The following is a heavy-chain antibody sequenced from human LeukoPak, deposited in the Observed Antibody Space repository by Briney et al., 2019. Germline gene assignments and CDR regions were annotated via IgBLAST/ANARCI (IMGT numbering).Heavy chain of an antibody. V-gene: IGHV3-23*01. D-gene: IGHD2-15*01. CDR1: GFTFRSFA. J-gene: IGHJ4*02. Sequence: GGSLRLSCGASGFTFRSFAMNWVRQAPGKGLEWVSAISSSGGDAYYADSVKGRFTISRDNSKNTLYLQMNSLRAEDTAIYSCAKGGGCLYYFDYWGQGTLVTVSS. CDR3: AKGGGCLYYFDY. CDR2: ISSSGGDA.